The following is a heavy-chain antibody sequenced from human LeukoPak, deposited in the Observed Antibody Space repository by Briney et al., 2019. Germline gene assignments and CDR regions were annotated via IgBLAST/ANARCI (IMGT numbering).Heavy chain of an antibody. J-gene: IGHJ4*02. Sequence: PSETLSLTCTVSGGSISSSSSYWGWIRQPPGKGLEWIGGIYYSGSTYYNPSLKSRVTISVDTSKNQFSLKLSSVTAADTAVYYCARDLTGAYYFDYWGQGTLVTVSS. CDR3: ARDLTGAYYFDY. D-gene: IGHD3-9*01. V-gene: IGHV4-39*02. CDR2: IYYSGST. CDR1: GGSISSSSSY.